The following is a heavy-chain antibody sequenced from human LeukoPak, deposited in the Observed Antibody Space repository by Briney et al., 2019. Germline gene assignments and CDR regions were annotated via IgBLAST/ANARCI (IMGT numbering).Heavy chain of an antibody. CDR2: IYYSGST. V-gene: IGHV4-39*01. J-gene: IGHJ4*02. D-gene: IGHD6-13*01. CDR1: GGSISSSSYY. CDR3: ARHEMSAAAGLYFDY. Sequence: SETLSLTCTVSGGSISSSSYYWGWIRQPPGKGLEWIGSIYYSGSTYYNPSLKSRVTISVDTSKNQFSLKLGSVTAADTAVYYCARHEMSAAAGLYFDYWGQGTLVTVSS.